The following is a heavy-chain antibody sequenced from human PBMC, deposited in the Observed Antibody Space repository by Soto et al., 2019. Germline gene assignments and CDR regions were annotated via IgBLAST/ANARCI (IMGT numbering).Heavy chain of an antibody. V-gene: IGHV1-2*04. Sequence: ASVQVSCKASGYTFTSYGISWVRQAPGQGLEWMGWIGAYSGGTNYAQKFQGWVTMTRDTSISTAYMELSRLRSDDTAVYYCAATPRYWGQGRLVTVSS. CDR3: AATPRY. CDR1: GYTFTSYG. D-gene: IGHD1-26*01. CDR2: IGAYSGGT. J-gene: IGHJ4*02.